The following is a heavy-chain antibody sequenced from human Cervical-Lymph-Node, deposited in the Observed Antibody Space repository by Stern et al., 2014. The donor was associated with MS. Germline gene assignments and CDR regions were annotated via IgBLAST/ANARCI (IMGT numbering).Heavy chain of an antibody. V-gene: IGHV4-31*03. D-gene: IGHD6-6*01. J-gene: IGHJ4*02. CDR2: SYYIGTS. CDR3: ARMTARTIDS. Sequence: QVQLQESGPGLVKPSQTLFLTCYVSGGSISSDGFYWSWIRQNPGPGLEWIGYSYYIGTSYYNPSLKRRVDISVDTSNHQLSLRLSSVTAADTAIYYCARMTARTIDSWGQGTLVTVSS. CDR1: GGSISSDGFY.